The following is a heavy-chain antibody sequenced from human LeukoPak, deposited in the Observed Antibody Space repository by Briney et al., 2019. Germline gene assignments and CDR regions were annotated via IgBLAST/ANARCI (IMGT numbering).Heavy chain of an antibody. CDR2: ISAYNGIT. CDR1: GYTFTSYY. CDR3: ARDSGSDSSNWYGKWLAP. D-gene: IGHD6-13*01. J-gene: IGHJ5*02. V-gene: IGHV1-18*01. Sequence: ASVKVSCTASGYTFTSYYINWVRQAPGQGLEWMGWISAYNGITNYAQKLQDRVTMTTDTSTSTAYMELRGLTSDDTAVYYCARDSGSDSSNWYGKWLAPWGQGTLVTVSS.